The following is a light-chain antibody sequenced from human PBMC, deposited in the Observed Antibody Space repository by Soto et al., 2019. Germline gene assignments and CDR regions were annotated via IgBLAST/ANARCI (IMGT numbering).Light chain of an antibody. CDR3: QQYGGSPTT. CDR1: QTISSGY. V-gene: IGKV3-20*01. J-gene: IGKJ4*01. CDR2: GES. Sequence: DILLTQSPATLPLSRGHTATPSWRASQTISSGYLAWYQQKTGQAPRILIYGESSRATDIPDRLSGSGSGKDLSLTISRLEHADFAVDDCQQYGGSPTTCCGGTQVDIK.